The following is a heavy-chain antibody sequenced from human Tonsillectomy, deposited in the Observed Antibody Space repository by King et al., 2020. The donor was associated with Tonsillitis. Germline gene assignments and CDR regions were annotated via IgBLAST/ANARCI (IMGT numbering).Heavy chain of an antibody. Sequence: VQLVESGGGLVQPGGSLRLSCSVSGFTFSSSSMNWVRQAPGKGLEWVSYISGDSSTIYYADSVKGRFTISRDNAKNSLYLQMNSLRAEDTAVYFCVRDEGVAVRGLIIHFDYWGQGTLVTVSS. V-gene: IGHV3-48*01. J-gene: IGHJ4*02. CDR2: ISGDSSTI. D-gene: IGHD3-10*01. CDR3: VRDEGVAVRGLIIHFDY. CDR1: GFTFSSSS.